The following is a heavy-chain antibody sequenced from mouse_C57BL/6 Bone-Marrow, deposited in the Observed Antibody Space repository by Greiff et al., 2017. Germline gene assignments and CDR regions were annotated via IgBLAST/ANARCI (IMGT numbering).Heavy chain of an antibody. CDR2: ISSGGSYT. Sequence: EVKLMESGGDLVKPGGSLKLSCAASGFTFSSYGMSWVRQTPDTRLEWVATISSGGSYTYYPDSVKGRFTISSDNAKNTLYLQMSSLKSENTAMYYCARQGEVITTVVAPFAYWGQGTLVTVSA. V-gene: IGHV5-6*01. CDR1: GFTFSSYG. J-gene: IGHJ3*01. D-gene: IGHD1-1*01. CDR3: ARQGEVITTVVAPFAY.